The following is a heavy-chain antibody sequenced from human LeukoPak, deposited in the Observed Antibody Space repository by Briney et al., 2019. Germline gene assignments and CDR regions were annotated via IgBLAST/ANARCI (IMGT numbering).Heavy chain of an antibody. CDR2: IYSGGST. CDR1: GLTVSSNY. D-gene: IGHD3-3*01. J-gene: IGHJ6*02. Sequence: PGGSLRLSCAASGLTVSSNYMSWVRQAPGKGLEWVSVIYSGGSTYYADSVKGRFTISRDNSKNTLYLQMNSLRAEDTAVYYCARDLTIFGVDYYYYYGMDVWGQGTTVTVSS. CDR3: ARDLTIFGVDYYYYYGMDV. V-gene: IGHV3-53*01.